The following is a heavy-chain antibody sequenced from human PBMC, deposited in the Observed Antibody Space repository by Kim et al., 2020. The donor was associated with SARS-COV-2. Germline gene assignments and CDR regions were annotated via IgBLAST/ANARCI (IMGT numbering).Heavy chain of an antibody. D-gene: IGHD3-10*01. CDR3: ARGLITMVRGVRTKINWFDP. CDR2: INHSGST. CDR1: GGSFSGYY. Sequence: SETLSLTCAVYGGSFSGYYWSWIRQPPGKGLEWIGEINHSGSTNYNPSLKSRVTISVDTSKNQFSLKLSSVTAADTAVYYCARGLITMVRGVRTKINWFDPWGHGTLVTVSS. V-gene: IGHV4-34*01. J-gene: IGHJ5*02.